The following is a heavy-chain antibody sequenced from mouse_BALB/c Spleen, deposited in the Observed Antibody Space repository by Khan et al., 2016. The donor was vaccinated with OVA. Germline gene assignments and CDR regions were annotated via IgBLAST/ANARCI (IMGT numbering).Heavy chain of an antibody. CDR2: VNPNTGGT. CDR3: ARGYDFFAY. D-gene: IGHD2-14*01. V-gene: IGHV1-26*01. Sequence: IQLVQSGPDLAKPGASVKISCKASGYSFTLYYMTWVRQSHGKSLEWIGRVNPNTGGTAYNQDFKGKAILTVDKSSNTAYMEFRSLTSEDSAVYYCARGYDFFAYWGQGTLVTVSA. CDR1: GYSFTLYY. J-gene: IGHJ3*01.